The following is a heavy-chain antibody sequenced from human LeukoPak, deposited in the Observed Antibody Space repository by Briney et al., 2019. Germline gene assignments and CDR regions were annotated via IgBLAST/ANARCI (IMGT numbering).Heavy chain of an antibody. CDR1: GFTFGTYA. J-gene: IGHJ4*02. CDR3: AARPGDLAVPFDY. V-gene: IGHV3-23*01. Sequence: GGSLRLSCAASGFTFGTYAMTWVRQAPGKGLEWVSLISGSGDITYYAHSLKDRFTISRDNSKNTLYLQMHSLRAEGTAVYYCAARPGDLAVPFDYWGQGTLVTVSS. D-gene: IGHD3-10*01. CDR2: ISGSGDIT.